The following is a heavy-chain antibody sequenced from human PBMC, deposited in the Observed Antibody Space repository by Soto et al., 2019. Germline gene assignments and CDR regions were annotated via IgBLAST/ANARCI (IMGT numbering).Heavy chain of an antibody. CDR3: ARVGTTSWAPNF. Sequence: GGSLRLSCAASGFTFRSNWMSWVRQAPGKGLEWVANIKQDGSEKYYVDSVKGRFTISRDNAENSLFLQMSSLRAEDTAVYYCARVGTTSWAPNFWGRGTLVTVSS. J-gene: IGHJ2*01. CDR2: IKQDGSEK. V-gene: IGHV3-7*01. CDR1: GFTFRSNW. D-gene: IGHD1-1*01.